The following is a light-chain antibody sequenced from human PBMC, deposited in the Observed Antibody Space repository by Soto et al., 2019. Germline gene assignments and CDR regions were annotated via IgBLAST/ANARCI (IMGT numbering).Light chain of an antibody. J-gene: IGKJ1*01. CDR2: GAS. Sequence: EIVLTQSPGTLSLSPGERATLSCRASQSVSSSYLAWYQQKPGQAPRLLIYGASSRATGIPDEFSGSGSGTDFTLTISRLEPEDFAVYYCQQYGSSPKTFGQGTKVEIK. V-gene: IGKV3-20*01. CDR3: QQYGSSPKT. CDR1: QSVSSSY.